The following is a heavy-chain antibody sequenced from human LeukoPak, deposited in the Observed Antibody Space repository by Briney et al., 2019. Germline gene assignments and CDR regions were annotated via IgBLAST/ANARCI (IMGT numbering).Heavy chain of an antibody. J-gene: IGHJ6*03. D-gene: IGHD5-24*01. Sequence: GGSLRLSCAASGITFSSHAMSRVRQAPGKGLEWVSLISGSGGHTYYGDSVKGRFTISRDNSTNRLYLQMNSLRPEGTAVYYCAKGGAATMRDGYNYYYYYMEVWGRGTTVTVSS. CDR2: ISGSGGHT. CDR3: AKGGAATMRDGYNYYYYYMEV. V-gene: IGHV3-23*01. CDR1: GITFSSHA.